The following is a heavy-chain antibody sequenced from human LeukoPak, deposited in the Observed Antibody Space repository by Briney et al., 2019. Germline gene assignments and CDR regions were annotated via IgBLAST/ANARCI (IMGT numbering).Heavy chain of an antibody. CDR3: ARLEQEVATMTSDF. CDR1: GFTFSSYS. D-gene: IGHD5-24*01. V-gene: IGHV3-21*06. Sequence: GGSLRLSCAASGFTFSSYSMNWVRQAPGKGLEWVSSISSSSSYIYYADSVKGRFTISRDNAKTSLYLQMSSLRAEDSAVYYCARLEQEVATMTSDFWGQGTLVTVSS. CDR2: ISSSSSYI. J-gene: IGHJ4*02.